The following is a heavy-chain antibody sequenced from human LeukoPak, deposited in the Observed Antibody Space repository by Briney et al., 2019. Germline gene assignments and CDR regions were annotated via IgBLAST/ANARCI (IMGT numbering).Heavy chain of an antibody. CDR2: IYYSGST. Sequence: PSETLSLTCTVSGGSISSSSYYWGWIRQPPGTGLEWIGSIYYSGSTYYNPSLKSRVTISVDTSKNQFSLKLSSVTAADTAVYYCVRLLLYYYDSSGYYHDAFDIWGLGTMVTVSS. J-gene: IGHJ3*02. V-gene: IGHV4-39*01. D-gene: IGHD3-22*01. CDR3: VRLLLYYYDSSGYYHDAFDI. CDR1: GGSISSSSYY.